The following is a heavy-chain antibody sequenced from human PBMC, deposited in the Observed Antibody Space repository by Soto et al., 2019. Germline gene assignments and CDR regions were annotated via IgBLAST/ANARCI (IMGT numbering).Heavy chain of an antibody. CDR3: AEGGSSSRPPDYYYGMDV. CDR1: GGSFSGYY. CDR2: INHSGST. J-gene: IGHJ6*02. Sequence: PSETLSLTCAVYGGSFSGYYLSWIRQPPGKGLEWIGEINHSGSTNYNPSLKSRVTISVDTSKTQFSLKLSSVTAADTAVYYCAEGGSSSRPPDYYYGMDVWGQGTTVTVSS. V-gene: IGHV4-34*01. D-gene: IGHD6-6*01.